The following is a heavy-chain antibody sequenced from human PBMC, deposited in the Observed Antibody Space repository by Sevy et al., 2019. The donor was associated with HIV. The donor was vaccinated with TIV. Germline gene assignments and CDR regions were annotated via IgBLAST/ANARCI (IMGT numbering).Heavy chain of an antibody. CDR3: ATVGLGYYSGSSYYQGDWFDP. Sequence: ASVKVSCKVFGYSLRKLSMHWVRQAPGKGLEWMGSLDPGNGEITYAQTLQGRVTMTEDTSTDTAYMEVSSLTSEDTATYYCATVGLGYYSGSSYYQGDWFDPWGQGTLVTVSS. CDR2: LDPGNGEI. D-gene: IGHD2-15*01. V-gene: IGHV1-24*01. J-gene: IGHJ5*02. CDR1: GYSLRKLS.